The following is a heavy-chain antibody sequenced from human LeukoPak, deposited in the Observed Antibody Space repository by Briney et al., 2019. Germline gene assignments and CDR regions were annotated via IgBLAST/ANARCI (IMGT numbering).Heavy chain of an antibody. D-gene: IGHD6-13*01. V-gene: IGHV1-69*04. CDR3: ARDRGPSLIAAAGNNYYYGMDV. J-gene: IGHJ6*02. CDR2: IIPILGIA. CDR1: GGTFSSYA. Sequence: GASVTVSCKASGGTFSSYAISWVRQAPGQGLEWMGRIIPILGIANYAQKFQGRVTITADKSTSTAYMELSSLRSEDTAVYYCARDRGPSLIAAAGNNYYYGMDVWGQGTTVTVSS.